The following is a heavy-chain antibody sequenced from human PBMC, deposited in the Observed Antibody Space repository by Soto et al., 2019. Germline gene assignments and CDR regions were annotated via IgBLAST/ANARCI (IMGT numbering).Heavy chain of an antibody. J-gene: IGHJ4*02. D-gene: IGHD5-12*01. CDR2: IYDSGSS. CDR1: GASIGSGDYF. Sequence: SETLSLTCTVSGASIGSGDYFFSCIRQSPGKGLEWIGYIYDSGSSYYNPSLKSRVTMSVDTSKNQFSLKLRSVTAADTAVYYCAREKGYISGPKNFDYWGQGTLVTVSS. V-gene: IGHV4-30-4*01. CDR3: AREKGYISGPKNFDY.